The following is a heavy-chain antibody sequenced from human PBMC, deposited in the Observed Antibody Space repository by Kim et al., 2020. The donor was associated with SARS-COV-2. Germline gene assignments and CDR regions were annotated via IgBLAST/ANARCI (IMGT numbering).Heavy chain of an antibody. CDR2: INWNGGST. CDR1: GFTFDDYG. CDR3: ARLAVAGTKAFDI. J-gene: IGHJ3*02. Sequence: GGSLRLSCAVTGFTFDDYGMTWVRQAPGKGLEWVCGINWNGGSTGCADSVKGRFTISRDNAKNSLYLQMNSLRAEDTALYHCARLAVAGTKAFDIWGQGTMVTVSS. D-gene: IGHD6-19*01. V-gene: IGHV3-20*01.